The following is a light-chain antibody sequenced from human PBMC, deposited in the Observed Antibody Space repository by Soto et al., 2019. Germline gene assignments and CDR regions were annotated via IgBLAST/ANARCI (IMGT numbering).Light chain of an antibody. CDR2: EVT. CDR1: SRDIGSSNR. J-gene: IGLJ1*01. CDR3: NSYTGSSTYV. V-gene: IGLV2-14*01. Sequence: QSVLPQPASLYGSPGQSITISCTGTSRDIGSSNRVSWYQQSPGKAPKLMIYEVTNRPSGVSDRFSGSKSGNTASLTISGLQAEDEADYYCNSYTGSSTYVFGTGTKVTVL.